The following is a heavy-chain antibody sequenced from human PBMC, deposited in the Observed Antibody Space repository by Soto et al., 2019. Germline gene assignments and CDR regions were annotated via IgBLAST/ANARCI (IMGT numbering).Heavy chain of an antibody. V-gene: IGHV3-7*03. Sequence: SLRLSCVASGFTFSRYWLTWVRQAPGKGLEWLANIKEDGSEIYYVDSVKGRFTTSRDNAKNSLYLQMNSLRAEDTAVYYCARVVSGRDYGDSIDCWGRGTLVTVSS. CDR3: ARVVSGRDYGDSIDC. CDR2: IKEDGSEI. J-gene: IGHJ4*02. D-gene: IGHD4-17*01. CDR1: GFTFSRYW.